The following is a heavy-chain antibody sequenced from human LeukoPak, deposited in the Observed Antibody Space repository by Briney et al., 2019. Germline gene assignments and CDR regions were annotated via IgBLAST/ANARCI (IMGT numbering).Heavy chain of an antibody. J-gene: IGHJ6*03. D-gene: IGHD3-22*01. V-gene: IGHV4-4*07. CDR2: LYPGVST. Sequence: SETLSLTCSISGGPIYSYYWSWIRQTAGKGLEWIGRLYPGVSTNYNPSLKSRVTMSVDTSKNQVALQASAVTAADTAVYYCARLKFYDSTGYSSGHYMDVWGKGTTVTVSS. CDR1: GGPIYSYY. CDR3: ARLKFYDSTGYSSGHYMDV.